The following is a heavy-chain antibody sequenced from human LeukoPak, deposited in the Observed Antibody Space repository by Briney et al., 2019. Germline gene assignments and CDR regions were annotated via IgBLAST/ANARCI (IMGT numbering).Heavy chain of an antibody. Sequence: TGGSLRLSCAASGFTFNNYGMDWVRQAPGKGLEWVAFIRYDGSNKYYADSVKGRFTISRDNSKNTLFLQMNSLRAEDTAVYYCAKPGIRYDFWSGYFRGYFDYWGQGTLVTVST. V-gene: IGHV3-30*02. CDR3: AKPGIRYDFWSGYFRGYFDY. CDR1: GFTFNNYG. J-gene: IGHJ4*02. D-gene: IGHD3-3*01. CDR2: IRYDGSNK.